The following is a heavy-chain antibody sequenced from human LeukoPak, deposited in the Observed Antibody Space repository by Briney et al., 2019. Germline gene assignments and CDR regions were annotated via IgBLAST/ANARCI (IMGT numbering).Heavy chain of an antibody. D-gene: IGHD3-16*01. CDR2: MRGNGET. V-gene: IGHV3-23*01. CDR3: ARASWVSSTDAVR. J-gene: IGHJ4*02. CDR1: GLSFSTFA. Sequence: GGSLRLSYAASGLSFSTFAMSWVRQGPARGLEWVSSMRGNGETFYADSVKGRFTLSSDSSRNTVYLQLNNLRVEDTAIYYCARASWVSSTDAVRWGQGTLVTVSS.